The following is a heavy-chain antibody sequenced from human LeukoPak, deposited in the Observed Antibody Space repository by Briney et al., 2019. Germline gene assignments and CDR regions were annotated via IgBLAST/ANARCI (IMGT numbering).Heavy chain of an antibody. CDR1: GDSVSNNNYA. Sequence: SQTLSLTCAISGDSVSNNNYAWNWIRQSPSRGLEWLGRTYYRSQLHNDYARSVMSRISVDPDTSKNQFSLHLDSVTPDDTAVYYCAGGYAFDVWGQGTMVTVSS. CDR2: TYYRSQLHN. J-gene: IGHJ3*01. V-gene: IGHV6-1*01. CDR3: AGGYAFDV.